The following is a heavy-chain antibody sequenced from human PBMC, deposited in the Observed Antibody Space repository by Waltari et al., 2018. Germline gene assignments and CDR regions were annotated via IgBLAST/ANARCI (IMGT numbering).Heavy chain of an antibody. CDR3: ARHSRPAMAAPFDY. D-gene: IGHD2-15*01. CDR1: GYTFNTYY. J-gene: IGHJ4*02. V-gene: IGHV5-51*01. Sequence: EVQLVQSGAEVKKPGESLKISCEGSGYTFNTYYIAWVRQMPGKGLEWVGFIFPADSDARYSPSFRGQVTISVDKYTRTAYLQWSSLKASDTAIYYCARHSRPAMAAPFDYWGQGTLVTVSS. CDR2: IFPADSDA.